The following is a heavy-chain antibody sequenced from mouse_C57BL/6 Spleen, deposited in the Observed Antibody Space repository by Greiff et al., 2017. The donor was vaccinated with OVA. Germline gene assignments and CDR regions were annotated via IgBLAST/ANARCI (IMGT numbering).Heavy chain of an antibody. CDR3: ARGIDWYFDV. V-gene: IGHV1-55*01. Sequence: VQLQQPGAELVKPGASVKMSCKASGYTFTSYWITWVKQRPGQGLEWIGDIYPGSGSTNYNEKFKSKATLTVDTSSSTAYMQLRGLTSEDSAVYYGARGIDWYFDVWGTGTTVTVSS. J-gene: IGHJ1*03. CDR2: IYPGSGST. CDR1: GYTFTSYW.